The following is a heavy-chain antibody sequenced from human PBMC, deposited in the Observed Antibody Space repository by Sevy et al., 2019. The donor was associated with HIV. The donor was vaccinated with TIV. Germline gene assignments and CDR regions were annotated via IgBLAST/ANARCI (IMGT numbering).Heavy chain of an antibody. D-gene: IGHD3-10*01. Sequence: GGSQRLSCAASGFTFSDYYMSWIRQAPGKGLEWVSYISSSSSYTNYADSVKGRFTISRDNAKNSLYLQMNSLRAEDTAVYYCARVQRFGELLFDYWGQGTLVTVSS. CDR3: ARVQRFGELLFDY. CDR1: GFTFSDYY. CDR2: ISSSSSYT. J-gene: IGHJ4*02. V-gene: IGHV3-11*06.